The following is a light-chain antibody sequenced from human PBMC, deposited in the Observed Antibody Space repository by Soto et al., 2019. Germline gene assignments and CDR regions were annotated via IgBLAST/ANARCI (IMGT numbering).Light chain of an antibody. CDR2: YSS. CDR1: QSVRTN. V-gene: IGKV3D-15*01. J-gene: IGKJ1*01. Sequence: EVMMTEFPDTVSVTPGETVTLSXGASQSVRTNLAWYQQRPGQAPRLLIHYSSTRATDVPARFSGSGSGTNFTLAISSLQSEDFAVYFCQQYAYWPETFGQGTKVDIK. CDR3: QQYAYWPET.